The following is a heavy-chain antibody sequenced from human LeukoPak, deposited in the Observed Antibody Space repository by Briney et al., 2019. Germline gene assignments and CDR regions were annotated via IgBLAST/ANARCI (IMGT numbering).Heavy chain of an antibody. CDR1: GGSISSYY. D-gene: IGHD3-22*01. Sequence: SETLSLTCTVSGGSISSYYWSWIRQPPGKGLEWIGYIYYSGSTNYNPSLKSRVTISVDTSKNQFSLKLSSVTAADTAVYYCAGRAYDSSFFAAFDIWGQGTMVTVSS. CDR3: AGRAYDSSFFAAFDI. V-gene: IGHV4-59*08. J-gene: IGHJ3*02. CDR2: IYYSGST.